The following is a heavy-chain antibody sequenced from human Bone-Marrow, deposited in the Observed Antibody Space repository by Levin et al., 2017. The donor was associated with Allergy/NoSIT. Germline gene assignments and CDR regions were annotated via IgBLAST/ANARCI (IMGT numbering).Heavy chain of an antibody. D-gene: IGHD2-15*01. CDR1: GYTFTSYG. V-gene: IGHV1-18*01. CDR3: ARDLYCSGGSCYSGGHNWFDP. Sequence: GESLKISCKASGYTFTSYGISWVRQAPGQGLEWMGWISAYNGNTNYAQKLQGRVTMTTDTSTSTAYMELRSLRSDDTAVYYCARDLYCSGGSCYSGGHNWFDPWGQGTLVTVSS. J-gene: IGHJ5*02. CDR2: ISAYNGNT.